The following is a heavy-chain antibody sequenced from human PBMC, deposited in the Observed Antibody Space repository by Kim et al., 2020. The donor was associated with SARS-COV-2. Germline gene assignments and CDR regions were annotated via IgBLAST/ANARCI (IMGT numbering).Heavy chain of an antibody. J-gene: IGHJ3*02. Sequence: GGSLRLSCAASGFTFSSYSMNWVRQAPGKGLEWVSYISSSSSTIYYADSVKGRFTISRDNAKNSLYLQMNSLRDEDTAVYYCAKPYYDTILGMAFDIWGQGTMVTVSS. CDR2: ISSSSSTI. CDR3: AKPYYDTILGMAFDI. D-gene: IGHD3-22*01. V-gene: IGHV3-48*02. CDR1: GFTFSSYS.